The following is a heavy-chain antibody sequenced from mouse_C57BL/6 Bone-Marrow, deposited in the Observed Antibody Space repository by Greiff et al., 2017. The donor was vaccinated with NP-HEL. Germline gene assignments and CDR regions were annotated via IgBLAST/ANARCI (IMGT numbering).Heavy chain of an antibody. D-gene: IGHD2-12*01. V-gene: IGHV1-72*01. CDR3: ARRDYSFPFAY. CDR1: GYTFTSYW. CDR2: IDPNSGGT. Sequence: QVQLQQPGAELVKPGASVKLSCKASGYTFTSYWMHWVKPRPGLGLEWIGRIDPNSGGTTYNEKFKSKATLTVDKPSSTAYRQRSSLTSEDTAVYYCARRDYSFPFAYWGQGTLVTVSA. J-gene: IGHJ3*01.